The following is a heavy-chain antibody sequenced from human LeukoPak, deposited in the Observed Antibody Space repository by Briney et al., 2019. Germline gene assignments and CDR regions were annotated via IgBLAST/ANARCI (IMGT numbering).Heavy chain of an antibody. D-gene: IGHD4-23*01. CDR2: IYPGDSDT. Sequence: GESLKISCKGSGYSFTSYWIGWVRQMPGKGLEWMGIIYPGDSDTRYSPSFQGQVTISADKSISTAYPQWSSLKASDTAMYYCARHKTTMVTPFDYWGQGTLVSVSS. J-gene: IGHJ4*02. V-gene: IGHV5-51*01. CDR1: GYSFTSYW. CDR3: ARHKTTMVTPFDY.